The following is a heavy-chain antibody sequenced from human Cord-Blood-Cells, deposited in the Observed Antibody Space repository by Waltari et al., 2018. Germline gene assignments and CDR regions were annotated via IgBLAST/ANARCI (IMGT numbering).Heavy chain of an antibody. D-gene: IGHD1-20*01. CDR3: ARHGITDGRFDY. CDR1: GGSISSSSYY. J-gene: IGHJ4*02. Sequence: QLQLQESGPGLVKPSETLSLTCTVSGGSISSSSYYWCWIRQPPGKGLEWIGIIYYSGSTYYNPSLKSRVTISVDTSKNQFSLKLSAVTAADTAVYYCARHGITDGRFDYWGQGTLVTVSS. CDR2: IYYSGST. V-gene: IGHV4-39*07.